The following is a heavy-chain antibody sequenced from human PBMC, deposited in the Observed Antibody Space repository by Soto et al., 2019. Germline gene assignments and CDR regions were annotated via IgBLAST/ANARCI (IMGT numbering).Heavy chain of an antibody. CDR1: GFTFSSYS. V-gene: IGHV3-66*01. CDR2: IYSGGST. D-gene: IGHD3-16*01. Sequence: QPGGSLRLSCAASGFTFSSYSMNWVRQAPGKGLEWVSVIYSGGSTYYADSVKGRFTISRDNSKNTLYFQMNSLRAEDTAVYYCAREAAKSMITFGRGQGTMVTVSS. J-gene: IGHJ3*01. CDR3: AREAAKSMITFG.